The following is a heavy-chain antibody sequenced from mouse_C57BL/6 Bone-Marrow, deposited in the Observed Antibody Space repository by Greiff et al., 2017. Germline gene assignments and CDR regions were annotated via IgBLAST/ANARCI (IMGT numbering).Heavy chain of an antibody. CDR3: AYYYGSSYGYFDI. CDR1: GYTFTSYW. CDR2: IDPSDSYT. D-gene: IGHD1-1*01. V-gene: IGHV1-59*01. Sequence: QVQLKQPGAELVRPGTSVKLSCKASGYTFTSYWLHWVKQRPGQGLEWLGVIDPSDSYTNSNQQFKGKATLTVDTSSSTAYMQLSSMTSEDAAVYYCAYYYGSSYGYFDIWGTGTTVTVSS. J-gene: IGHJ1*03.